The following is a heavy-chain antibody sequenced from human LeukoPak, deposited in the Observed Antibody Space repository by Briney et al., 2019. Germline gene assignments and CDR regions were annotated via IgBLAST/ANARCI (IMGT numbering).Heavy chain of an antibody. V-gene: IGHV4-31*03. CDR3: ARPREGYCSGGSCFNYYYYYGMDV. CDR1: GGSISSGGYY. J-gene: IGHJ6*02. Sequence: SETLSLTCTVSGGSISSGGYYWSWIRQHPGKGLEWIGYIYYSGSTYYNPSLKSRVTISVDTSKNQFSLKLSSVTAADTAVYYCARPREGYCSGGSCFNYYYYYGMDVWGQGTTVTVSS. CDR2: IYYSGST. D-gene: IGHD2-15*01.